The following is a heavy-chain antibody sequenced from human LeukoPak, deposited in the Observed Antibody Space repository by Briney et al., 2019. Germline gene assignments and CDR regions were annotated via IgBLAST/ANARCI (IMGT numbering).Heavy chain of an antibody. CDR1: GYTFTGYY. CDR2: INPNSGGT. V-gene: IGHV1-2*02. J-gene: IGHJ4*02. CDR3: ARDQYRARAFDY. Sequence: ASVKVSCKASGYTFTGYYMHWVRQAPGQGLEWMGWINPNSGGTNYAQKFQGRVTMTRDTSISTAYMELSRLRSDDTAVYYCARDQYRARAFDYWGQGTLVTVSS. D-gene: IGHD2-2*01.